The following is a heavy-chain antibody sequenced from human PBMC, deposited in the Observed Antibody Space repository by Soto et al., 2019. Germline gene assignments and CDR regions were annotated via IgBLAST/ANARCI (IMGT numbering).Heavy chain of an antibody. Sequence: GGSLRLSCAASGFTFSSYEMNWVRQAPGKGLEWVSYISSSGSTIYYADSVKGRFTISRDNAKNSLYLQMNSLRAEDTAVYYCARDNERWLQYNPSFYFDYWGQGTLVTVSS. CDR1: GFTFSSYE. J-gene: IGHJ4*02. V-gene: IGHV3-48*03. CDR2: ISSSGSTI. CDR3: ARDNERWLQYNPSFYFDY. D-gene: IGHD5-12*01.